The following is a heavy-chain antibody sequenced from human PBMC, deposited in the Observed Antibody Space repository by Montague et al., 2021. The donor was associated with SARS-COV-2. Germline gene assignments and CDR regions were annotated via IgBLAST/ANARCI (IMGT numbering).Heavy chain of an antibody. CDR1: GGSFSDHY. CDR2: INHSGST. D-gene: IGHD3-22*01. J-gene: IGHJ2*01. V-gene: IGHV4-34*01. CDR3: ARGAPTITMIVVVVTGAGWYFDL. Sequence: SETLSLTCAVHGGSFSDHYWSWIRQAPGKGLEWIGEINHSGSTNYNPSLKSRVTISVDTSKNQFSLKLSSVTAADTAVYYCARGAPTITMIVVVVTGAGWYFDLWGRGTLVSVSA.